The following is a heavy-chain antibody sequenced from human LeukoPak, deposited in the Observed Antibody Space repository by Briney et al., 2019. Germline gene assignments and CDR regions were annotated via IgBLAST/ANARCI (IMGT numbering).Heavy chain of an antibody. Sequence: SETLSLTCTVSGGSISSYYWSWIRQPAGKGLEWFGRIYTSGSTNYNPSLKSRVTMSVDTSKIQFSLKLSSVTAADTAVYYCARALVDTAMVTFGYYYYMDVWGKGTTVTVSS. J-gene: IGHJ6*03. CDR1: GGSISSYY. CDR3: ARALVDTAMVTFGYYYYMDV. V-gene: IGHV4-4*07. CDR2: IYTSGST. D-gene: IGHD5-18*01.